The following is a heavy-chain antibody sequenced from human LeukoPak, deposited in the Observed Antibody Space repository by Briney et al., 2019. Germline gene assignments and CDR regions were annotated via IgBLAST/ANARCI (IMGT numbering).Heavy chain of an antibody. CDR2: IYPGDSDT. Sequence: GESLKISCKGSGYSFTTYWIGWVRQMPGKALEWMGIIYPGDSDTRYSPSFQGQVTISADKSISTAYLQWSSLKASDSAMYYCARLGGTNSSPKDAFDIWGQGTMVTVSS. D-gene: IGHD4-23*01. V-gene: IGHV5-51*01. J-gene: IGHJ3*02. CDR1: GYSFTTYW. CDR3: ARLGGTNSSPKDAFDI.